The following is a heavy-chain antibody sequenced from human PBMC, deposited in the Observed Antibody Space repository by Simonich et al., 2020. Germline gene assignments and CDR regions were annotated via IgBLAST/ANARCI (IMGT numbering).Heavy chain of an antibody. CDR1: GYTFTGYY. CDR2: SNPNSGGT. Sequence: QVQLVQSGAEVKTPGASVKVSCKASGYTFTGYYMHWVRQAPGQGLEWMGGSNPNSGGTNYAQKFQGRVTMTRDTSISTAYMELSRLRSDDTAVYYCARWPSIPASYGSGSYFDYWGQGTLVTVSS. V-gene: IGHV1-2*02. CDR3: ARWPSIPASYGSGSYFDY. D-gene: IGHD3-10*01. J-gene: IGHJ4*02.